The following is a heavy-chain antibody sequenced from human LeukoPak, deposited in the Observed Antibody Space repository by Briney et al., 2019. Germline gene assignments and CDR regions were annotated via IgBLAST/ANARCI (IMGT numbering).Heavy chain of an antibody. J-gene: IGHJ4*02. V-gene: IGHV3-30*04. D-gene: IGHD3-10*01. CDR2: ISYDGSNK. Sequence: GGSLRLSCAASGFTFSSYAMHWVRQAPGKGLEWVAVISYDGSNKYYADSVKGRFTISRDNSKNTLYLQMNSLRAEDTAVYYCARDYSGAMVRGVISGGFDYWGQGTLVTVSS. CDR3: ARDYSGAMVRGVISGGFDY. CDR1: GFTFSSYA.